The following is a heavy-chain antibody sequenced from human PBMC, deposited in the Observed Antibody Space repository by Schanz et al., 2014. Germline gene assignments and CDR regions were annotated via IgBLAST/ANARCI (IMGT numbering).Heavy chain of an antibody. V-gene: IGHV4-39*01. CDR1: GGSISSSNYY. CDR2: IYYSGST. Sequence: QLQLQESGPGLVKPSETLSLTCTVSGGSISSSNYYWGWIRQPPGKGLEWIESIYYSGSTYYNPSLKSRVTTPVDPSKNQFSLKLSSVTAADTAVYYCARQFYDILTGYWFPYYFDYWGQGTLVTVSS. CDR3: ARQFYDILTGYWFPYYFDY. J-gene: IGHJ4*02. D-gene: IGHD3-9*01.